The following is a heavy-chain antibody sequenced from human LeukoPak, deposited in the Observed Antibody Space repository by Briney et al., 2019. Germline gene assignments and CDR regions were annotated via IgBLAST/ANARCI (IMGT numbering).Heavy chain of an antibody. J-gene: IGHJ4*02. CDR3: ASLRPRQQLVVDS. CDR1: GFTFSSYE. Sequence: GGSLRLSCEASGFTFSSYEMNWVRQAPGKGLEWVSYISSSGSTKYYADSVKGRFTISRDNAMHSLYLQMNSLRVGDTAVYYCASLRPRQQLVVDSWGQGTLVAVSS. D-gene: IGHD6-13*01. CDR2: ISSSGSTK. V-gene: IGHV3-48*03.